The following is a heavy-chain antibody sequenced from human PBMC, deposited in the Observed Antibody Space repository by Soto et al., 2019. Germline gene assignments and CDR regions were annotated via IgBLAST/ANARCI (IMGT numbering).Heavy chain of an antibody. D-gene: IGHD2-15*01. V-gene: IGHV4-59*08. J-gene: IGHJ6*03. CDR3: ARQGQCSGGSCYYYYYYMDV. CDR2: IYYSGST. CDR1: GGSIRSYY. Sequence: PSETLSLTCTFSGGSIRSYYWSWIRQPPGKGLEWIGYIYYSGSTNYNPSLKSRVTISVDTSKNQFSLKLSSVTAADTAVYYCARQGQCSGGSCYYYYYYMDVWGKGTTVTVSS.